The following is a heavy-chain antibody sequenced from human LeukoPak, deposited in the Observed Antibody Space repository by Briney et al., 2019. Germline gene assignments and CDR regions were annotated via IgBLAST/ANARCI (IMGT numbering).Heavy chain of an antibody. CDR2: INPTGGST. D-gene: IGHD1-26*01. Sequence: ASVKVSCKASGYTFTSYYMHRVRQAPGQGLEWMGLINPTGGSTGYAQKFQGRVTMTRDMSTSTDYMELSSLRSEDTAIYYCARDNSVGDNAWWFDPWGQGTLVTVSS. J-gene: IGHJ5*02. CDR1: GYTFTSYY. CDR3: ARDNSVGDNAWWFDP. V-gene: IGHV1-46*01.